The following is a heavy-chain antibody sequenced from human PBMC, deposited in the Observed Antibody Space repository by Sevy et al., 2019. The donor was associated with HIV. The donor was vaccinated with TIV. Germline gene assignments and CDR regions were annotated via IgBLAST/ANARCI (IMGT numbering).Heavy chain of an antibody. V-gene: IGHV3-53*01. CDR2: IYSGGST. J-gene: IGHJ6*03. CDR1: GFTVSSNY. CDR3: ARVSDGDYYYYYYMGV. Sequence: GGSLRLSCAASGFTVSSNYMSWVRQAPGKGLEWVSVIYSGGSTYYADSVKGRFTISRDNSKNTLYLQMNSLRAEDTAVYYCARVSDGDYYYYYYMGVWGKGTTVTVSS. D-gene: IGHD2-21*01.